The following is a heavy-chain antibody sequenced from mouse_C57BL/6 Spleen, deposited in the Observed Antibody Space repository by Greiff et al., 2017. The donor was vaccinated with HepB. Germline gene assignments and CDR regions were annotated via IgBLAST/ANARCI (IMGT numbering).Heavy chain of an antibody. Sequence: QVQLQQSGAELVRPGASVTLSCKASGYTFTDYEMHWVKQTPVHGLEWIGAIDPETGGTAYTQKFKGKAILTADKTSSTAYIELRSLTSEDSAVYYFTRFAYWGQGTLVTVSA. V-gene: IGHV1-15*01. CDR2: IDPETGGT. CDR3: TRFAY. J-gene: IGHJ3*01. CDR1: GYTFTDYE.